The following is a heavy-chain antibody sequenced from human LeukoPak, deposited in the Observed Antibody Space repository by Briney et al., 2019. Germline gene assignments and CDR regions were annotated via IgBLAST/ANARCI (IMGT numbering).Heavy chain of an antibody. V-gene: IGHV3-48*04. Sequence: GGSLRLSCAASGFTFSSYSMNWVRQAPGKGLEWVSYISSSSSTIYYADSVKGRFTISRDNAKNSLYLQMNSLRAEDMALYYCARALPNTGAMDVWGKGTTVTVSS. D-gene: IGHD1-26*01. J-gene: IGHJ6*03. CDR1: GFTFSSYS. CDR2: ISSSSSTI. CDR3: ARALPNTGAMDV.